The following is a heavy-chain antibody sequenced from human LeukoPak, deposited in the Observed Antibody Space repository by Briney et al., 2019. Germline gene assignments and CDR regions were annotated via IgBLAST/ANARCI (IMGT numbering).Heavy chain of an antibody. Sequence: GSLRLSCAASGFTFSSYAMSWVRQAPGEGPEWVSAISGSGGSTYYADSVKGRFTISRDNSKNSLYLQMNSLRDEDTAVYYCARDYTHANKLELRGGYFDYWGQGTLVTVSS. CDR2: ISGSGGST. D-gene: IGHD1-7*01. CDR1: GFTFSSYA. V-gene: IGHV3-23*01. CDR3: ARDYTHANKLELRGGYFDY. J-gene: IGHJ4*02.